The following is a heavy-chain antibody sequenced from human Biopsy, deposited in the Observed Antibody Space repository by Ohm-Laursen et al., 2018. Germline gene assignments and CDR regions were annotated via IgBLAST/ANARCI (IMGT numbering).Heavy chain of an antibody. J-gene: IGHJ6*02. CDR3: ASPSSGTYDV. CDR1: GGSFSMDA. Sequence: SVKVSCKTSGGSFSMDAFSWMRHVPGQGLEWMGLIIPMSRTPDYAQKFQGRVTFIADESTSTVYMELTSLTSDDTAVYYCASPSSGTYDVWGQGTTVTVSS. CDR2: IIPMSRTP. D-gene: IGHD1-26*01. V-gene: IGHV1-69*13.